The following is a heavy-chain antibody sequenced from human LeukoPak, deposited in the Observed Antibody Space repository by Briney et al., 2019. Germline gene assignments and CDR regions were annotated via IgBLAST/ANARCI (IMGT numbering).Heavy chain of an antibody. CDR2: INHSGST. CDR1: GGSFSGYY. Sequence: SETLSLTCAVYGGSFSGYYWNWIRQPPGKGLEWIGEINHSGSTNYNPSLKSRVTISVDTSKNQFSLKLNSVTAADTAVYYCARHYYSDYYFDYWGQGTLVTVSS. D-gene: IGHD3-10*01. CDR3: ARHYYSDYYFDY. V-gene: IGHV4-34*01. J-gene: IGHJ4*02.